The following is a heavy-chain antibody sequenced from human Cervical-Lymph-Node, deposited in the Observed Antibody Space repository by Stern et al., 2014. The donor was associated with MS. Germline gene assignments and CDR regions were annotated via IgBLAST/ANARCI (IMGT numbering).Heavy chain of an antibody. Sequence: EVQLVQSGAEVKKPGESLKISCKGFGYSFTSYWIGWVRQMPGKGLEWMGVMYPGDSDTRCSPSFQGQVTISADKSISTAYLQWSSLKASDTAMYYCARHCAKREQCAFDYWGQGTLVTVSS. J-gene: IGHJ4*02. CDR3: ARHCAKREQCAFDY. V-gene: IGHV5-51*01. CDR1: GYSFTSYW. D-gene: IGHD6-19*01. CDR2: MYPGDSDT.